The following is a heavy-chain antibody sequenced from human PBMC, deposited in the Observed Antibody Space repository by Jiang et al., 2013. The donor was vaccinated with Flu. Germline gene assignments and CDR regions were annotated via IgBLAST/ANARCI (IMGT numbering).Heavy chain of an antibody. CDR2: IYTSGST. Sequence: KPSQTLSLTCTVSGGSISSGSYYWSWIRQPAGKGLEWIGRIYTSGSTNYNPSLKSRVTISVDTSKNQFSLKLSSVTAADTAVYYCARYGNYKGFDYWGQGTLVTVSS. D-gene: IGHD4-11*01. J-gene: IGHJ4*02. V-gene: IGHV4-61*02. CDR3: ARYGNYKGFDY. CDR1: GGSISSGSYY.